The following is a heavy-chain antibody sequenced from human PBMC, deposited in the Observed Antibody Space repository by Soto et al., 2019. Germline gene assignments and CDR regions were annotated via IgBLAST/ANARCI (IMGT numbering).Heavy chain of an antibody. J-gene: IGHJ3*02. CDR3: ARGGGVGVAGSAAFDM. D-gene: IGHD3-3*01. CDR1: GYPVTAYY. V-gene: IGHV1-2*02. CDR2: INPATGAA. Sequence: QLHLVQSGAVVKKPGASVTVSCSASGYPVTAYYMHWVRQAPGRGLEWMGGINPATGAAKYTQTCQGRVTMNRATSTSTDFMELSGLTSADKSVFYGARGGGVGVAGSAAFDMWGQGTLVTVSS.